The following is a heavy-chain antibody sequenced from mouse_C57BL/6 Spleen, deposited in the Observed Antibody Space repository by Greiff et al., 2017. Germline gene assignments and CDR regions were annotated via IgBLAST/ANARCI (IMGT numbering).Heavy chain of an antibody. D-gene: IGHD1-1*01. Sequence: QVQLQQSGAELVKPGASVKISCKASGYAFSRYWMNWVKQRPGKGLEWIGQIYPGDGDTNYNGKFKGKATLTADKSSSPAYMQLSSLTSEDSAVYFCASTVVAHYAMDYWGQGTSVTVSS. J-gene: IGHJ4*01. V-gene: IGHV1-80*01. CDR3: ASTVVAHYAMDY. CDR2: IYPGDGDT. CDR1: GYAFSRYW.